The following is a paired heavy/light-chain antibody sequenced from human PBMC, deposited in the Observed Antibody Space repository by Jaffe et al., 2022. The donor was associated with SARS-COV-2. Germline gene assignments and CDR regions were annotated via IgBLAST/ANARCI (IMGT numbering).Light chain of an antibody. CDR2: QDS. J-gene: IGLJ3*02. CDR1: KLGDKY. Sequence: SYELTQPPSVSVSPGQTASITCSGDKLGDKYACWYQQKPGQSPVLVIYQDSKRPSGIPERFSGSNSGNTATLTISGTQAMDEADYYCQAWDSSTARFGGGTKLTVL. V-gene: IGLV3-1*01. CDR3: QAWDSSTAR.
Heavy chain of an antibody. CDR1: GGSISSYY. J-gene: IGHJ5*02. CDR3: ARDVSSSWANWFDP. Sequence: QVQLQESGPGLVKPSETLSLTCTVSGGSISSYYWSWIRQPAGKGLEWIGRIYTSGSTNYNPSLKSRVTMSVDTSKNQFSLKLSSVTAADTAVYYCARDVSSSWANWFDPWGQGTLVTVSS. CDR2: IYTSGST. D-gene: IGHD6-13*01. V-gene: IGHV4-4*07.